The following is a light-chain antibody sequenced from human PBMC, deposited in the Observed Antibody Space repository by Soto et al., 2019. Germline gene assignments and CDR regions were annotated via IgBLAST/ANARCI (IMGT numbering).Light chain of an antibody. CDR2: DAS. J-gene: IGKJ5*01. Sequence: DIPMTQSPSTLSASVGDIVTITCRASQSISRWLAWYQQKPGKAPKALIYDASTLRSGAPSRFSGGGSGTEFTLTISSLQPDDFATYYCQQYNTYSTLGQGTRLEIK. CDR1: QSISRW. CDR3: QQYNTYST. V-gene: IGKV1-5*01.